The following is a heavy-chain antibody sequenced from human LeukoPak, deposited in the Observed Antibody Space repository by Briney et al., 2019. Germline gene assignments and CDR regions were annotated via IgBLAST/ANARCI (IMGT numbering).Heavy chain of an antibody. CDR2: ISSSGSTI. J-gene: IGHJ6*02. CDR3: ARDVPYGMDV. V-gene: IGHV3-48*03. Sequence: GGSLRLSCAASGFTFSSYEMNWVRQAPGKGLEWVSYISSSGSTIYYADSVEGRFTISRDNAKNSLYLQMNSLRAEDTAVYYCARDVPYGMDVWGQGTTVTVSS. CDR1: GFTFSSYE.